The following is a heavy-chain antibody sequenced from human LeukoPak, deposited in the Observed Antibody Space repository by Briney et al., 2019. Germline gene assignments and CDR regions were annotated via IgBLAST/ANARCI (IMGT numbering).Heavy chain of an antibody. D-gene: IGHD3-3*01. CDR3: ARNLEITIFGVVILDYFDY. J-gene: IGHJ4*02. Sequence: SETLSLTCAVSGYSISSGYYWGWIRQPPGKGLEWVGSISHSGSTYYNPSLKSRVTISVDTSKNQFSLKLSSVTAADTAVYYCARNLEITIFGVVILDYFDYWGQGTLVTVSS. V-gene: IGHV4-38-2*01. CDR2: ISHSGST. CDR1: GYSISSGYY.